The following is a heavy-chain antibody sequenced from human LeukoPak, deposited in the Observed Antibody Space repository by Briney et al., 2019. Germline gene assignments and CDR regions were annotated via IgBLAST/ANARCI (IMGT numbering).Heavy chain of an antibody. CDR2: IYYSGRT. CDR1: GGSLNISSYY. Sequence: KPSETLSLTCTVSGGSLNISSYYWGWIRQPPGKGLEWIGSIYYSGRTYYNPSLKIRVTIFVDTSKNQFSLKLNSVTAADTAVYYCARSQATAMVSDYSGQGTLVTVSS. V-gene: IGHV4-39*01. CDR3: ARSQATAMVSDY. D-gene: IGHD2-2*01. J-gene: IGHJ4*02.